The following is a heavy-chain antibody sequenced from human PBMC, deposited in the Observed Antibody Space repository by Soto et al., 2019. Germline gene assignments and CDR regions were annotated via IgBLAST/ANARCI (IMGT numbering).Heavy chain of an antibody. CDR1: GGTFTSET. CDR3: AREEGSSNMGTFPFYYMDV. D-gene: IGHD7-27*01. Sequence: QVQLVQSGPEVKKSGSSVKVSCKLSGGTFTSETISWVRQAPGQGLEWMGRIIPILGTGNYAQKFQGRITITSDKFTTTGYMELSSLTSADTAAYFCAREEGSSNMGTFPFYYMDVWGNGTTVTVSS. J-gene: IGHJ6*03. CDR2: IIPILGTG. V-gene: IGHV1-69*08.